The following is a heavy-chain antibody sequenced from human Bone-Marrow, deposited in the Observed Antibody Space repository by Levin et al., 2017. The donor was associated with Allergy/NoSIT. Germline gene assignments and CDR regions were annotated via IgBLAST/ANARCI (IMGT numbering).Heavy chain of an antibody. CDR2: ISTSATTT. CDR3: ARDSTGWQGRAFDV. D-gene: IGHD6-19*01. J-gene: IGHJ3*01. V-gene: IGHV3-48*03. Sequence: GGSLRLSCVASAFAFSSFEMSWVRQAPGKGLECIASISTSATTTHYADSVKGRFTISRDNAKNSLYLQMNSLRGEDTAVYYCARDSTGWQGRAFDVWGQGTMVTVSS. CDR1: AFAFSSFE.